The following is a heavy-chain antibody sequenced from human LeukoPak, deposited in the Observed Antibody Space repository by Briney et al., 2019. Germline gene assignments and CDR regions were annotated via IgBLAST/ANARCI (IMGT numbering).Heavy chain of an antibody. V-gene: IGHV3-74*01. CDR3: ARGSSGWSLDAFDV. D-gene: IGHD6-19*01. CDR1: GFTFSSYW. CDR2: LNSDGSST. Sequence: TGGSLRLSCSASGFTFSSYWMHWVRQAPGKGLVWVSRLNSDGSSTTYADSVKGRFTISRDNAKNTLYLHMNSLRAEDTAVYYCARGSSGWSLDAFDVWGQGTMVTVSS. J-gene: IGHJ3*01.